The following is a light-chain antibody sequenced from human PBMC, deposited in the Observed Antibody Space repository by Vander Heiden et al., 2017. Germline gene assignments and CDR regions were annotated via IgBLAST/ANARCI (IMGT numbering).Light chain of an antibody. CDR2: AAS. V-gene: IGKV1-39*01. J-gene: IGKJ4*01. Sequence: GDRVTITCRASQSISSYLNWYQQKPGKAPKLLIYAASSLQSGVPSRFSGSGSGTDFTLTSSSLQPEDFATYYCQQSYSTPLTFGGGTKVEIK. CDR3: QQSYSTPLT. CDR1: QSISSY.